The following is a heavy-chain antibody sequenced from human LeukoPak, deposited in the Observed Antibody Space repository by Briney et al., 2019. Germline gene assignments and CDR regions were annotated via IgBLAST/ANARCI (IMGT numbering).Heavy chain of an antibody. V-gene: IGHV4-59*01. CDR1: GGSISSNY. J-gene: IGHJ3*02. CDR3: TRGYGDDAFDI. Sequence: SETLSLTCTVSGGSISSNYWSWIRQPPGKGLEWIGYIYYSGSTNYNPSLKSRVTISVDTSKNQFSLKLSSVTAADTAVYYCTRGYGDDAFDIWGQGTMVTVSS. D-gene: IGHD4-17*01. CDR2: IYYSGST.